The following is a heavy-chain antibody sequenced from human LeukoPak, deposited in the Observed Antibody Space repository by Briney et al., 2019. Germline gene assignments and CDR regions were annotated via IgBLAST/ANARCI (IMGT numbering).Heavy chain of an antibody. CDR2: ISYDGSNK. CDR1: GFTFSSYG. D-gene: IGHD1-26*01. Sequence: GGSLRLSCAASGFTFSSYGMHWVRQAPGKGLEWVAVISYDGSNKYYADSVKGRFTISRDNSKNTLYLQMNSLRAEDTAVYYCAKDVGATMDSADYYYGMDVWGQGTTVTVSS. V-gene: IGHV3-30*18. J-gene: IGHJ6*02. CDR3: AKDVGATMDSADYYYGMDV.